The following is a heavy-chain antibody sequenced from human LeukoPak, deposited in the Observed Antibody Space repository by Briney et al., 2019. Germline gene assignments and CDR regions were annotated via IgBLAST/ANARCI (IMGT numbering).Heavy chain of an antibody. CDR2: IYGGGST. CDR1: GFTVSSNY. V-gene: IGHV3-66*01. Sequence: PGGSLRLSCAASGFTVSSNYMSWVRQAPGKGLEWVSVIYGGGSTYYADSVKGRFTISRDNAKNSLYLQMNSLRAEDTAVYYCARVESHIDPWGQGTLVTVSS. CDR3: ARVESHIDP. J-gene: IGHJ5*02.